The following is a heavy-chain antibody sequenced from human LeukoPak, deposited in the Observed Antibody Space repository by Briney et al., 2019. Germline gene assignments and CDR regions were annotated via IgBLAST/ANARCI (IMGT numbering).Heavy chain of an antibody. CDR1: GFTFSSYA. CDR2: ISGSGGST. V-gene: IGHV3-23*01. CDR3: AKGTDWGSYYYYMDV. J-gene: IGHJ6*03. Sequence: GGSLRLSCAASGFTFSSYAMSWVRQAPGKGLEWVSAISGSGGSTYYADSVKSRFTISRDNSKNTLYLQMNSLRAEDTAVYYCAKGTDWGSYYYYMDVWGKGTTVTVSS. D-gene: IGHD7-27*01.